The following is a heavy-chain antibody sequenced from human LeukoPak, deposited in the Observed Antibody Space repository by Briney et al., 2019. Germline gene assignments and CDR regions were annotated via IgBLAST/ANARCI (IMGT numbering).Heavy chain of an antibody. J-gene: IGHJ4*02. CDR1: GGSISSYY. V-gene: IGHV4-59*01. CDR2: IHYSGLT. Sequence: SETLSLTCTVSGGSISSYYWNWIRQAPGTGLEWIGFIHYSGLTVYSPSLQSRVSMSVDTSRNQFSLDLCSVTAADTALYYCARDPPEDEWNSLDSWGQGILVTVSS. D-gene: IGHD1-7*01. CDR3: ARDPPEDEWNSLDS.